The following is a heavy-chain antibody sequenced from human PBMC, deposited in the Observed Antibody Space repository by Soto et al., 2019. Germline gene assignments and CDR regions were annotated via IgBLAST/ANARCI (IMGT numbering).Heavy chain of an antibody. J-gene: IGHJ4*02. D-gene: IGHD2-8*01. V-gene: IGHV3-74*01. CDR3: ARDTNGLSY. CDR2: IESDGSRT. Sequence: GGSLRLACAASGVTFSNHMMHWVRQVPGKGLVWVSCIESDGSRTSYADSVKGRFTISRDNAKNTVYLQMNSLRVDDTAVYYCARDTNGLSYWGQGTLVTVSS. CDR1: GVTFSNHM.